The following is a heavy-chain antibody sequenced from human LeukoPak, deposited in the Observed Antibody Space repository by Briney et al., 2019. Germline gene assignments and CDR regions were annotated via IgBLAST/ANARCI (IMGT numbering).Heavy chain of an antibody. CDR1: GFTVSSNY. CDR3: ARVLLRAPPYYFDY. D-gene: IGHD2/OR15-2a*01. J-gene: IGHJ4*02. CDR2: IYSGGST. Sequence: GGSLRLSCAASGFTVSSNYMSWVRQAPGKGLEWVSVIYSGGSTYYADSVKGRFTISRDNSKNTLYLQMNSLRAEDTAVYYCARVLLRAPPYYFDYWGQGTLVTVSS. V-gene: IGHV3-66*01.